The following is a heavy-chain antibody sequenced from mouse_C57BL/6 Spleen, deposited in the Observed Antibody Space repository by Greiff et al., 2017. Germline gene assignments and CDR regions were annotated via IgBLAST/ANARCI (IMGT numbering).Heavy chain of an antibody. CDR1: GYAFTNYL. J-gene: IGHJ2*01. Sequence: QVQLQQSGAELVRPGTSVKVSCKASGYAFTNYLIEWVKQRPGQGLEWIGVINPGSGGTTYNEKFKGKATLTADKSSSTAYMQLSSLTSEDSAVYFCARSGGSGYNFDYWGQGTTLTVSS. D-gene: IGHD3-2*02. CDR3: ARSGGSGYNFDY. CDR2: INPGSGGT. V-gene: IGHV1-54*01.